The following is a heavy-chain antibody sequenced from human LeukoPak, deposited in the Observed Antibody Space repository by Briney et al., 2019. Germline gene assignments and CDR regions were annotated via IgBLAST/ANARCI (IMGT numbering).Heavy chain of an antibody. D-gene: IGHD3-10*01. CDR3: ARAGSGSSSYGMDV. J-gene: IGHJ6*04. CDR1: GYTFSSYW. CDR2: IYPGASDV. Sequence: GESLKISCQASGYTFSSYWIAWVRQMSGKDLEWLGIIYPGASDVKYNPSFQGLVTISADKSINTAYLLWSGLRASDTAKYYCARAGSGSSSYGMDVWARGPQSPSPQ. V-gene: IGHV5-51*01.